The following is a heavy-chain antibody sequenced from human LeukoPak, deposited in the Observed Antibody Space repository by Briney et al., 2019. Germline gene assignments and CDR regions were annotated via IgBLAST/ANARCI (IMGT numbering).Heavy chain of an antibody. J-gene: IGHJ4*02. CDR1: GGSISSSSYY. Sequence: PSETLSLTCTVSGGSISSSSYYWVWNRQPPGKGLEWIGSIYYSGSTYYNPSLKSRVTISVDTSKNQFSLKLSSVTAADTAVYYCAGGVHYYGSGSYYDPFDYWGQGTLVTVSS. CDR3: AGGVHYYGSGSYYDPFDY. CDR2: IYYSGST. V-gene: IGHV4-39*07. D-gene: IGHD3-10*01.